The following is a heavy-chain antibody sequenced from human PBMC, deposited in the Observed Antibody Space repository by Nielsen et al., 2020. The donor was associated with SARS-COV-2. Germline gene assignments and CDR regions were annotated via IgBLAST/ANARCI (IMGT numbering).Heavy chain of an antibody. CDR3: AREGRGIVTHYDDAFDI. Sequence: GESLKISCAASGFTFSSYSMNWVRQAPGKGLEWVSYISSSSSTIYYADSVKGRFTISRDNAKNSLYLQMNSLRAEDTAVYYCAREGRGIVTHYDDAFDIWGQGTMVTVSS. D-gene: IGHD1-26*01. J-gene: IGHJ3*02. V-gene: IGHV3-48*01. CDR2: ISSSSSTI. CDR1: GFTFSSYS.